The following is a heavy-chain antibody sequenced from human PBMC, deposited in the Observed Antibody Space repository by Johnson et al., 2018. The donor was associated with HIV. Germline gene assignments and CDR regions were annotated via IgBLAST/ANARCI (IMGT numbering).Heavy chain of an antibody. Sequence: QVQLVESGGGVVQPGGSLRLSCAASGFTFSSNGMHWVRQAPGKGLEWVAFIRYDASNTYYADSVKGRFTISRDNSKNTLYLQMNSLRAEDTALYYCAKVSSSSTWAHDPFDVWGQGTMVTVSS. CDR2: IRYDASNT. CDR3: AKVSSSSTWAHDPFDV. J-gene: IGHJ3*01. V-gene: IGHV3-30*02. CDR1: GFTFSSNG. D-gene: IGHD6-6*01.